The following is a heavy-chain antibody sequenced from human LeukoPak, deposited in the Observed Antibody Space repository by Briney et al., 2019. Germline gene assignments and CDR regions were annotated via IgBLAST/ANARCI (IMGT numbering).Heavy chain of an antibody. CDR3: ARGQTSYYHYYGLDV. CDR2: MSPNSGNT. J-gene: IGHJ6*02. V-gene: IGHV1-8*01. CDR1: GYTFTRYG. Sequence: ASVKVSCKASGYTFTRYGISWVRQAPGQGLEWMGWMSPNSGNTGYAQKFQGRVTMTRDTSITTAYMELSSLRSEDTAVYYCARGQTSYYHYYGLDVWGQGTTVTVSS.